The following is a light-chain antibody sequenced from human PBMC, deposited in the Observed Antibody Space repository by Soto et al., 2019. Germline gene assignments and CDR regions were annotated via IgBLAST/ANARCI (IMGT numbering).Light chain of an antibody. V-gene: IGLV2-14*01. Sequence: QSALTQPASVSGSPGQSITISCTGTTSDVGRYNYVSWHQQHPGKAPKLLIFDVSNRPSGVSDRFSGSKSGNTASLTISGLQAEDEADYYCNSYTTGTTWVFGGVTKVTVL. CDR2: DVS. J-gene: IGLJ3*02. CDR1: TSDVGRYNY. CDR3: NSYTTGTTWV.